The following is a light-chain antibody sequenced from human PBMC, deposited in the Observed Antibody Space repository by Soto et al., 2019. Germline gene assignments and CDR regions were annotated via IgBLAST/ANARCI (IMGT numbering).Light chain of an antibody. CDR1: QSVNTY. V-gene: IGKV3-11*01. CDR3: QQRSTWPHT. J-gene: IGKJ3*01. Sequence: EIVMTQSPATLSVSPGEGATLSCRASQSVNTYLAWYQQKTGQAPRLLIYDASNRATGIPARFSGTGSGTDFTLAISSLEPEDFAVYYCQQRSTWPHTFGPGTKVEI. CDR2: DAS.